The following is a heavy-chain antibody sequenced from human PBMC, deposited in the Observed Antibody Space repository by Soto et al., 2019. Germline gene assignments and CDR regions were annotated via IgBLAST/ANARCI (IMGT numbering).Heavy chain of an antibody. CDR3: TRHHPHHYDSSGYFDY. V-gene: IGHV4-39*01. CDR2: IFYTGRT. Sequence: PSETLSLTCTVSDGSISTSSYYWGWIRQSPGKGPDGIGTIFYTGRTYYNPSLESRVTLSVDTPKNQFFLHLTSVTAADTAVYYCTRHHPHHYDSSGYFDYWGQGTLVTVSS. J-gene: IGHJ4*02. CDR1: DGSISTSSYY. D-gene: IGHD3-22*01.